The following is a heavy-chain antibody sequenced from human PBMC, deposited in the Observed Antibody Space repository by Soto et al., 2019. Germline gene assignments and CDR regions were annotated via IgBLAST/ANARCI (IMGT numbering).Heavy chain of an antibody. D-gene: IGHD6-19*01. Sequence: ASVKVSCKASGYTFTSYYMNWVRQALGQGLVWMGVIDPGGGSTDYAQKFQGRITMTRDTSTSTVYMELSSLRSDDTAMYYCARRLAVAGHEYFQHWGQGTLVTVSS. V-gene: IGHV1-46*03. CDR2: IDPGGGST. J-gene: IGHJ1*01. CDR3: ARRLAVAGHEYFQH. CDR1: GYTFTSYY.